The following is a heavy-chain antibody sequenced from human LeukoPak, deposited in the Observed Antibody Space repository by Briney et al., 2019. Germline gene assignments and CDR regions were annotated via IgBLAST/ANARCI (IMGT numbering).Heavy chain of an antibody. J-gene: IGHJ4*02. V-gene: IGHV3-48*04. CDR2: ISSSGITI. D-gene: IGHD6-19*01. CDR1: GFTFSSNN. CDR3: ARVISGWYYFDY. Sequence: GGSLRLSCAASGFTFSSNNMNWVRQAPGKGLEWISYISSSGITIYYADSVKGRFTISRDNAKNSLYLQMNSLRAEDTAVYYCARVISGWYYFDYWGQGTLVTVSS.